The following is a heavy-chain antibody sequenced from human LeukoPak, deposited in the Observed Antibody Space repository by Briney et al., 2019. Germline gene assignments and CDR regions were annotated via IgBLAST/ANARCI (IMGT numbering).Heavy chain of an antibody. CDR1: GDSISIYY. J-gene: IGHJ5*02. V-gene: IGHV4-59*08. CDR3: ARRVMGFDP. D-gene: IGHD2-21*01. CDR2: IYYSRST. Sequence: SETLSLTSSVSGDSISIYYRSWIPEPPGKGLVWSGHIYYSRSTKNNPSLTSRVTIPVHKSKNQSPLKLSSVTGPDTAVYSFARRVMGFDPWGQGALVTVSS.